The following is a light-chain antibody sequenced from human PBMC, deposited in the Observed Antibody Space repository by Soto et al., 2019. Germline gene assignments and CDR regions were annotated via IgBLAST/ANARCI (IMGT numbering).Light chain of an antibody. CDR1: QSVSSSY. CDR3: QQYGGSSYT. V-gene: IGKV3-20*01. J-gene: IGKJ2*01. Sequence: EIVLTQSPGTLSLSPGERATLSCRASQSVSSSYLAWYQQKPGQAPRLLIYDASSRATGIPDRFSGSGSGTDFTLTISRLEPEDFAVYYCQQYGGSSYTFGQRTKLEIK. CDR2: DAS.